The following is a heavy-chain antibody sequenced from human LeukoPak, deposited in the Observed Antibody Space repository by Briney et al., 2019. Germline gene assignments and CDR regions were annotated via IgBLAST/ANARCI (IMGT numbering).Heavy chain of an antibody. Sequence: GGSLRLSCAASGFTVSSNYMSWVRQAPGKGLEWVSYISSSGNNIHYANSVRGRFTISRDNAKNSVYLQMNSLRAEDTAIYYCARAAGWFDPWGQGTLVTVSS. CDR2: ISSSGNNI. CDR1: GFTVSSNY. CDR3: ARAAGWFDP. J-gene: IGHJ5*02. V-gene: IGHV3-11*01.